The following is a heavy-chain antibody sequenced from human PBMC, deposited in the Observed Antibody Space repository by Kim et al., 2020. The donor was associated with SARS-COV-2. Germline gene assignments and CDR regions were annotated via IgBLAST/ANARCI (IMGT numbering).Heavy chain of an antibody. V-gene: IGHV3-23*01. CDR1: GFTISGSA. J-gene: IGHJ4*02. Sequence: GGSLRLSCAASGFTISGSAMSWVHQAPGKGLEWVSFISAGVGNTYYADSVKGRFTISRDTSKNTLFLQMSSLRADDTAIYYCAKTSSTFKFPTWGQGTLVIVSS. CDR2: ISAGVGNT. D-gene: IGHD6-6*01. CDR3: AKTSSTFKFPT.